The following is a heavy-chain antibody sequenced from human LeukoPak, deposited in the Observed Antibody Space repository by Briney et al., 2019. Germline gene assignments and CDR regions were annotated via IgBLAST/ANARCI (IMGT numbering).Heavy chain of an antibody. CDR2: ISSSSSYI. CDR1: GFTFSSYS. Sequence: GGSLRLSCAASGFTFSSYSMNWVRQAPGKGLEWVSSISSSSSYIYYADSGKGPFTISRDNTKNSQHLQMNSLRAEDTAVYYCARAIGEPNWFDPWGQGTLVTISS. J-gene: IGHJ5*02. V-gene: IGHV3-21*01. CDR3: ARAIGEPNWFDP. D-gene: IGHD1-14*01.